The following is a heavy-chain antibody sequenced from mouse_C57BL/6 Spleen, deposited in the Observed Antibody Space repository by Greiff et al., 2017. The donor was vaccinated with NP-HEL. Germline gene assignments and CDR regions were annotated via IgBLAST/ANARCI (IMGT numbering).Heavy chain of an antibody. CDR1: GYSITSGYY. D-gene: IGHD4-1*01. CDR3: ARAEKGGWDLYFDY. V-gene: IGHV3-6*01. J-gene: IGHJ2*01. Sequence: EVQLQQSGPGLVKPSQSLSLTCSVTGYSITSGYYWNWIRQFPGNKLEWMGYISYDGSNNYNPSLKNRISITRDTSKNQFFLKLNSVTTEDTATYYCARAEKGGWDLYFDYWGQGTTLTVSS. CDR2: ISYDGSN.